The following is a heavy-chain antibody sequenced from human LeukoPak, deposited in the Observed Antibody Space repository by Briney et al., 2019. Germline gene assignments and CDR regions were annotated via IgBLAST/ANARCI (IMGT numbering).Heavy chain of an antibody. CDR3: ARRWASWLARGTNWFDP. CDR1: GGSFSGYY. V-gene: IGHV4-34*01. CDR2: INHSGST. D-gene: IGHD6-19*01. J-gene: IGHJ5*02. Sequence: SETLSLTCAVYGGSFSGYYWSWIRQPPGKGLEWIGEINHSGSTNYNPSLKSRVTISVDTSKNQFSLKLSSVTAADTAVYYCARRWASWLARGTNWFDPWGQGTLVTVSS.